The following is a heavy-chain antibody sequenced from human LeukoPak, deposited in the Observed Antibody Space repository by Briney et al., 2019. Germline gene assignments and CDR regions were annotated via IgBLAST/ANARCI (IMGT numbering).Heavy chain of an antibody. CDR2: MNPNSGNT. J-gene: IGHJ4*02. Sequence: ASVNVSCKSSGYTFTSYDINWVRQATGQGLEWMGWMNPNSGNTGYAQKFQGRVTITRSTSISTAYMELSSLRSEDTAVYYCARGGYSSGWYPMGYWGQGTLVTVSS. D-gene: IGHD6-19*01. CDR3: ARGGYSSGWYPMGY. V-gene: IGHV1-8*03. CDR1: GYTFTSYD.